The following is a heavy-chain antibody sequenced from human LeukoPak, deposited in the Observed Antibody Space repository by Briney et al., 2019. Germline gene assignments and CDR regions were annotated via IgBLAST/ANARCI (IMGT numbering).Heavy chain of an antibody. Sequence: ASVKVSCKVSGYTLTELSMHWVRQAPGKGLEWMGGFDPEDGETIYAQKFQGRVTMTEDTSTDTAHMELSSLRSEDTAVYYCATEKNYVWGSYRSPGFDYWGQGTLVTVSS. CDR3: ATEKNYVWGSYRSPGFDY. V-gene: IGHV1-24*01. CDR1: GYTLTELS. J-gene: IGHJ4*02. CDR2: FDPEDGET. D-gene: IGHD3-16*02.